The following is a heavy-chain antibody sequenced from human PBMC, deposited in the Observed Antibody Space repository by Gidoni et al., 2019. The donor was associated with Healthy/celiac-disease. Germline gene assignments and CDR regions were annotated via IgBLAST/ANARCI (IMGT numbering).Heavy chain of an antibody. D-gene: IGHD2-15*01. Sequence: QVQLVESGGGVVQPGGSLRLLCAASGFPFSSYGMHWVRQATGKGLEWVAFIRYDGSNKYYADSVKGRFTISRDNSKNTLYLQMNSLRAEDTAVYYCAKDQVGAASYYYGMDVWGQGTTVTVSS. V-gene: IGHV3-30*02. J-gene: IGHJ6*02. CDR1: GFPFSSYG. CDR2: IRYDGSNK. CDR3: AKDQVGAASYYYGMDV.